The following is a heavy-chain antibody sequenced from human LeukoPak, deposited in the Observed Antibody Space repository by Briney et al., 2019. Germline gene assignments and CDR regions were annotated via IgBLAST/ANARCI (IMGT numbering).Heavy chain of an antibody. CDR2: IYHSGGT. Sequence: SETLSLTCAVSGYSISSGHYWGWIRQPPGKGLEWIGSIYHSGGTYYNPSLKSRVTMSVDTSKNQFSLKMKSVTAADTAVYYCAGFTPAVDYCSQGTLVIVSS. J-gene: IGHJ4*02. D-gene: IGHD3-10*01. CDR1: GYSISSGHY. CDR3: AGFTPAVDY. V-gene: IGHV4-38-2*01.